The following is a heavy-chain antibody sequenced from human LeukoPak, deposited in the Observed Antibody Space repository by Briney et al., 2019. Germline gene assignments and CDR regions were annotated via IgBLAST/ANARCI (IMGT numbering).Heavy chain of an antibody. D-gene: IGHD6-13*01. CDR3: ATSSSWRVGAFDI. CDR2: FDPEDGET. Sequence: ASVKVSCKVSGYTLTELSMHWVRQAPGKGLEWMGGFDPEDGETIYAQKFQGRVTMAEDTSTDTAYMELSSLRSEDTAVYYCATSSSWRVGAFDIWGQGTMVTVSS. J-gene: IGHJ3*02. CDR1: GYTLTELS. V-gene: IGHV1-24*01.